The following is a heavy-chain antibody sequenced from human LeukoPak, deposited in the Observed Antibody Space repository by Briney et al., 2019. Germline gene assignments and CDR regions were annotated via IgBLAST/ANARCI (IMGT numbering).Heavy chain of an antibody. V-gene: IGHV4-31*03. CDR1: GGSISSGGYY. D-gene: IGHD3-10*01. CDR3: ARGNTMVRGVIITLPWFDP. CDR2: IYYSGST. J-gene: IGHJ5*02. Sequence: PSQTLSLTCTVSGGSISSGGYYWSWIRQHPGKGLEWIGYIYYSGSTYYNPSLKSRVTISVDTSKNQFSLKLSSVTAADTAVYYCARGNTMVRGVIITLPWFDPWGQGTLVTVSS.